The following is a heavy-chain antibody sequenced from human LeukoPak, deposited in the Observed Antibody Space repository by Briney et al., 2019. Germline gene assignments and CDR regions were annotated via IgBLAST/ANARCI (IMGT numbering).Heavy chain of an antibody. D-gene: IGHD5-12*01. V-gene: IGHV4-30-4*08. CDR3: ARGEDRGYDLDS. Sequence: SETLSLTCTVSRGSISSDPYYWCWFRQPPWKGLEWLGCNYYTGSTRYNPSLKSRVTISVDTSKNHVSLKLTSVTAADTAVYFCARGEDRGYDLDSWGQGILVTVSS. CDR1: RGSISSDPYY. J-gene: IGHJ4*02. CDR2: NYYTGST.